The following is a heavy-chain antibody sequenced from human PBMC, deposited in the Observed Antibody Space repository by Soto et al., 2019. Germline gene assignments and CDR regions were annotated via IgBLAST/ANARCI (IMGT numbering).Heavy chain of an antibody. Sequence: PGGALRLSCAASGFTSSRCGMHWVRQAPGRGLEWGAVISPDGGNKYYGDSVKGRFAVSRDNSKGSLSLQMNSLRAEDTAVYYCARVLERTISRYYYYGMDVWGQGTTVTVAS. J-gene: IGHJ6*02. D-gene: IGHD3-16*01. V-gene: IGHV3-30*03. CDR2: ISPDGGNK. CDR3: ARVLERTISRYYYYGMDV. CDR1: GFTSSRCG.